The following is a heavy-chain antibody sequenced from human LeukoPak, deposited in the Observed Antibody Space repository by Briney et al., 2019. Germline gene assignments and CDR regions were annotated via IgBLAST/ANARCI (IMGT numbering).Heavy chain of an antibody. CDR1: GFTFSSYW. CDR2: IKQDGSEK. V-gene: IGHV3-7*01. J-gene: IGHJ5*02. D-gene: IGHD3-3*01. CDR3: ATKNYDFWSGYNWFDP. Sequence: GGSLRLSCAASGFTFSSYWMSWVRQAPGKGLEWVANIKQDGSEKYYVDSVKGRFTFSRDNAKNSLYLQMNSLRAEDTAVYYCATKNYDFWSGYNWFDPWGQGTLVTVSS.